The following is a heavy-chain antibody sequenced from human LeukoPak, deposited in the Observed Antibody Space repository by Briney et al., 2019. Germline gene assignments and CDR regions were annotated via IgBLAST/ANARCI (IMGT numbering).Heavy chain of an antibody. CDR2: IYYSGST. CDR3: AARQLRFTTRVHFDI. V-gene: IGHV4-39*07. CDR1: GGSLNSSSYY. J-gene: IGHJ3*02. Sequence: PSETLSLTCTVSGGSLNSSSYYWGWIRQPPGKGLEWIGSIYYSGSTYYNPSLKSRVTISVDTSKNQFSLKLSSVTAADTAVYYCAARQLRFTTRVHFDIWGQGTMVTVSS. D-gene: IGHD3-3*01.